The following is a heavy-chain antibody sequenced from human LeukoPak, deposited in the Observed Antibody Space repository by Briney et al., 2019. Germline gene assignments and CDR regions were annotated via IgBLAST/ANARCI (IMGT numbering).Heavy chain of an antibody. CDR3: ARGAHYYGHPDAFDI. D-gene: IGHD3-10*01. J-gene: IGHJ3*02. V-gene: IGHV1-2*06. CDR1: LYTFTGSY. CDR2: TNPNSGGT. Sequence: ASVRVSSKASLYTFTGSYMHSGREAPGQGRGWGGRTNPNSGGTNYTQKFQGRVTMTRDTSISTAYMELSRLRSDDTAVYYCARGAHYYGHPDAFDIWGQGTMVTVSS.